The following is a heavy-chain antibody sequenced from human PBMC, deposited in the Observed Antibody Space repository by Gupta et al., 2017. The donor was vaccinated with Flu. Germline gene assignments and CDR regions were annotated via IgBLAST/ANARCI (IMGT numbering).Heavy chain of an antibody. J-gene: IGHJ4*02. D-gene: IGHD2-15*01. Sequence: QVQLVESGGGVVQPGRSLRLSCAASGFTFSSYGMHWVRHAPGKGLEWVAVISYDGSNKYYADSVKGRFTISRDNPKNTLYLQMNSLRAEDTAVYYCAKMRYPYCSGGSCYLDYWGQGTLVTVSS. CDR2: ISYDGSNK. CDR1: GFTFSSYG. CDR3: AKMRYPYCSGGSCYLDY. V-gene: IGHV3-30*18.